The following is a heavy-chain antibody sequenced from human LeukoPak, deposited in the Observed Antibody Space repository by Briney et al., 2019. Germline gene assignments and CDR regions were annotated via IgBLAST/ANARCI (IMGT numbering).Heavy chain of an antibody. CDR1: GGSISSRSYY. CDR2: ISYSGST. Sequence: SETLSLTCTVSGGSISSRSYYWGWIRQPPGKGLEWIGSISYSGSTYYNPSLKSRVTISVDTSKNQFSLKLSSLTAADTAIYYCARDRDSSSWNFYYYGMDVWGQGTTVTVSS. D-gene: IGHD6-13*01. J-gene: IGHJ6*02. CDR3: ARDRDSSSWNFYYYGMDV. V-gene: IGHV4-39*07.